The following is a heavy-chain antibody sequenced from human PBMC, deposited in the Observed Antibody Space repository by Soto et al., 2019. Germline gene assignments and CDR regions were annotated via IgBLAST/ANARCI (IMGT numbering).Heavy chain of an antibody. CDR1: GFSLSTSGVG. J-gene: IGHJ2*01. D-gene: IGHD6-13*01. V-gene: IGHV2-5*02. CDR3: AHREGIAAAGASWYFDL. CDR2: IYWDDDK. Sequence: QITLKESGPTLVKPTQTLTLTCTFSGFSLSTSGVGVDWIRQPPGKALEWLALIYWDDDKRYSPSLKSRLTITKDTSKNQVVLTMTNMDPVDTATYYCAHREGIAAAGASWYFDLWGRGTLVTVSS.